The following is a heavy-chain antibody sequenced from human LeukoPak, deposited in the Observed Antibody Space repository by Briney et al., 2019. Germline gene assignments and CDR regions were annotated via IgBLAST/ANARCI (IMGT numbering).Heavy chain of an antibody. Sequence: SETLSLTCTASGGSISSSGYYWGWIRQPPGKGLEWIASINYSGTTYYNPSLKSRVTISEDRSKNQFSLKLSSVTAADTAVYYCARLRDGRWLLEYWGQGTLVTVSS. D-gene: IGHD5-24*01. CDR3: ARLRDGRWLLEY. J-gene: IGHJ4*02. CDR2: INYSGTT. V-gene: IGHV4-39*01. CDR1: GGSISSSGYY.